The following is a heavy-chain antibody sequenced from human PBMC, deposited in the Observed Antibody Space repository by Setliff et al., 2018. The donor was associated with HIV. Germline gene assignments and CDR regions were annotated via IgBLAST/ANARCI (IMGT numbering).Heavy chain of an antibody. V-gene: IGHV4-59*11. J-gene: IGHJ3*01. CDR3: ARAGEYYDSRNYLTRGPTAFDV. Sequence: LSLTCTVSGDSMSRHYWTWIRQPPGKGLEWIGYISYSGRTDYNSSLKNRIAMSVDTSNNQFSLKMTSVTAADTAVYYCARAGEYYDSRNYLTRGPTAFDVWGQGTVVTVSS. CDR2: ISYSGRT. D-gene: IGHD3-16*01. CDR1: GDSMSRHY.